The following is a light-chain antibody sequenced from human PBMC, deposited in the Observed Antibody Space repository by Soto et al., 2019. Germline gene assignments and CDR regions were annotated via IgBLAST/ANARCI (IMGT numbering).Light chain of an antibody. J-gene: IGKJ2*01. CDR1: QSVSSSY. CDR3: HQYGSSPRT. Sequence: EIVLTQSPGTLSLSPGERATLSCRASQSVSSSYLAWYQQKTGQAPRLLIYGASSRATGIPDRFNGSGSGTDFTLTISRLEPEDFAVYYCHQYGSSPRTFGQGTKLEIK. V-gene: IGKV3-20*01. CDR2: GAS.